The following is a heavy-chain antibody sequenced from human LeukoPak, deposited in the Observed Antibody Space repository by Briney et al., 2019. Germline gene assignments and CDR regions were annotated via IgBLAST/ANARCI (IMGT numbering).Heavy chain of an antibody. CDR2: ITYGGTT. J-gene: IGHJ4*02. Sequence: PSETLSLTCGVYDGPFGGYHWTWIRQPPGKRLEWIGEITYGGTTNYNPSLRSRLTVSVDTSKKQFSLKLTSLAAADSAVYYCVRGRYCSGANCYDYFDLWGPGTHVSVSS. V-gene: IGHV4-34*01. CDR1: DGPFGGYH. CDR3: VRGRYCSGANCYDYFDL. D-gene: IGHD2-2*01.